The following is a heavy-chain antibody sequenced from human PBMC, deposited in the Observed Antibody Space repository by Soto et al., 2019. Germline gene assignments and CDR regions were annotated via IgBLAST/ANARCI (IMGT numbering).Heavy chain of an antibody. Sequence: SETLSLTCTVSGGSISSSNYYWGWIRQPPGKGLEWIGSIYYSGSTYYNPSLKSRVTISVDTSKNHFSLKLSSVTAADTAVYYCARLRLLPWFGEYVTYYFDYWGQGTLVTVSS. CDR1: GGSISSSNYY. D-gene: IGHD3-10*01. CDR2: IYYSGST. V-gene: IGHV4-39*02. CDR3: ARLRLLPWFGEYVTYYFDY. J-gene: IGHJ4*02.